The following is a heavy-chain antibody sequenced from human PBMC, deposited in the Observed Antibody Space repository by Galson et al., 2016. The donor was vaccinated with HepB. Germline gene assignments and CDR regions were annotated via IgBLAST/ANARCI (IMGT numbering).Heavy chain of an antibody. J-gene: IGHJ4*02. Sequence: CAISGDSVSSNSVVWNWIRQSPSRGLEWLGRTYYRSKWFNEYADSVKSRITINADTSMNHFPLLLNSVTPEDTAVYYCARGLIALQRNFFDYWGQGTLVTVSS. CDR3: ARGLIALQRNFFDY. CDR2: TYYRSKWFN. V-gene: IGHV6-1*01. CDR1: GDSVSSNSVV. D-gene: IGHD3-16*02.